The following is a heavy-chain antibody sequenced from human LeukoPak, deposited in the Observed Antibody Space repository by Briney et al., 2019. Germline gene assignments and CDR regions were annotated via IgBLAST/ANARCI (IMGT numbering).Heavy chain of an antibody. V-gene: IGHV3-30*18. J-gene: IGHJ4*02. CDR2: ISYDGSNK. CDR1: GFTFSSYG. D-gene: IGHD6-19*01. Sequence: GGSLRLSCAASGFTFSSYGMHWVRQAPGKGLEWVAVISYDGSNKYYADSVKGRFTISRDNSKNTLYLQMNSLRAEDTAVYYCAKARGQGIAVAGDYWGQGTLVTVSS. CDR3: AKARGQGIAVAGDY.